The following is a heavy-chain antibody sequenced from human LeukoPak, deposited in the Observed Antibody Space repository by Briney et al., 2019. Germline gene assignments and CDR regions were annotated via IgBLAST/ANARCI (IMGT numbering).Heavy chain of an antibody. CDR2: IYSGGST. Sequence: PGGSLGLSCAASGFTVSSNYMSWVRQAPGKGLEWVSVIYSGGSTYYADSVKGRFTISRDNSKNTLYLQMNSLRAEDTAVYYCARGGTMVRGVIEYYFDYWGQGTLVTVSS. CDR3: ARGGTMVRGVIEYYFDY. CDR1: GFTVSSNY. D-gene: IGHD3-10*01. V-gene: IGHV3-53*01. J-gene: IGHJ4*02.